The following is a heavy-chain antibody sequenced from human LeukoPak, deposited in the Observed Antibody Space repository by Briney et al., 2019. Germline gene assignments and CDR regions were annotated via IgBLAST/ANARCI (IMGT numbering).Heavy chain of an antibody. CDR1: GFPFSSYA. D-gene: IGHD4-17*01. J-gene: IGHJ4*02. V-gene: IGHV3-23*01. CDR2: VSYTGGMT. CDR3: AKDGRSDLGDHHEYFDY. Sequence: PGGPLRLSCAASGFPFSSYAMSWVRQAPGKGLEWVSAVSYTGGMTYYADSVKGRFTISRDNSKNTLYLQMNGLRAEDTAVYYRAKDGRSDLGDHHEYFDYWGQGTLVTVSS.